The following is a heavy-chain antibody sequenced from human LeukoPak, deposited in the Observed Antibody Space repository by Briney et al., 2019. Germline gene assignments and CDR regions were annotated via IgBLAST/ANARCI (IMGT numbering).Heavy chain of an antibody. CDR1: GYTFTGYY. CDR3: ARARDIVVVPAANVDAFDI. D-gene: IGHD2-2*01. CDR2: INPNSGGT. Sequence: EASVKVSCKASGYTFTGYYMHWVRQAPGQGLEWMGWINPNSGGTNYAQKFQGWVTMTRDTSISTAYKELSRLRSDDTAVYYCARARDIVVVPAANVDAFDIWGQGTMVTVSS. V-gene: IGHV1-2*04. J-gene: IGHJ3*02.